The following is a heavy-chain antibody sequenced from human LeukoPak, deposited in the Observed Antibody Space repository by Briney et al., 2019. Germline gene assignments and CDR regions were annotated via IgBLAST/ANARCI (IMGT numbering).Heavy chain of an antibody. J-gene: IGHJ2*01. V-gene: IGHV4-34*01. D-gene: IGHD5-24*01. Sequence: KPSDPLSLTCALYGGSFSGYYWSWIRQPPGKGLEWIGEINHRGSTNYNPSLKSRVTISVDTSKNQFSLNLTSVTAADTALYYCARGIWEMATIPYWYFDIWGRGTLVTVSS. CDR1: GGSFSGYY. CDR3: ARGIWEMATIPYWYFDI. CDR2: INHRGST.